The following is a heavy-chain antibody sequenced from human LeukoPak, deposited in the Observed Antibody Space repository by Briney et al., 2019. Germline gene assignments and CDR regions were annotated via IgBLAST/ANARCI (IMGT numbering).Heavy chain of an antibody. D-gene: IGHD3-22*01. J-gene: IGHJ4*02. Sequence: WGSLTLTCTASGFSVSSCYMSWIRQAPGKGLEWVSVLYSSGGTMYTGSVKSRFTIARDESTNHLNLHMNNLRAEDTAVYYCAREGKDSSGYYFGDDWGQGNLVTVSS. V-gene: IGHV3-66*01. CDR3: AREGKDSSGYYFGDD. CDR2: LYSSGGT. CDR1: GFSVSSCY.